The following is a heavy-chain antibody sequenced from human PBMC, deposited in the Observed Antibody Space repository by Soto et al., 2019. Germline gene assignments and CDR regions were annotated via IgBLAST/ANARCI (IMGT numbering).Heavy chain of an antibody. CDR3: AREGYYDSRGYPYGIDV. J-gene: IGHJ6*02. D-gene: IGHD3-22*01. CDR1: GFNFSDYV. Sequence: GGSLRLSCTATGFNFSDYVVHWVRQAPGRGLEWMAFISFDGSNEYYADFVKGRFTISRDNSKNMIYLQLNSLRADDAAVYFCAREGYYDSRGYPYGIDVWGQGTTVTVSS. V-gene: IGHV3-30-3*01. CDR2: ISFDGSNE.